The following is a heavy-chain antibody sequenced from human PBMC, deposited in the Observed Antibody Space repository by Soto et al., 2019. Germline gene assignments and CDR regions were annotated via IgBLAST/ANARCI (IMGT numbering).Heavy chain of an antibody. Sequence: SETLSLTCTVSNGSISSYYWSWIRQPPGKGLEWIGYIYYSGSTNYNPSLKSRVTISVDTSKNQFSLKLSSVTAADTAVYYCARDYTGTHYYYGLDVWGQGTTVTVSS. CDR3: ARDYTGTHYYYGLDV. J-gene: IGHJ6*02. V-gene: IGHV4-59*01. CDR2: IYYSGST. D-gene: IGHD1-7*01. CDR1: NGSISSYY.